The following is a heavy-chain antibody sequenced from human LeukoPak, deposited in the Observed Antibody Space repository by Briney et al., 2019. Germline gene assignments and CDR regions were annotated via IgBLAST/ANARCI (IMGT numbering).Heavy chain of an antibody. CDR1: GYSISSGYY. Sequence: SETLSLTCAVSGYSISSGYYWGWIRQPPWKGLEWIGSIYHSGSIYYNSSLKSRVTISVDTSKNQFSLKLSSVTAADTAVYYCARGYSYGYDYWGQGTLVTVSS. CDR3: ARGYSYGYDY. V-gene: IGHV4-38-2*01. D-gene: IGHD5-18*01. J-gene: IGHJ4*02. CDR2: IYHSGSI.